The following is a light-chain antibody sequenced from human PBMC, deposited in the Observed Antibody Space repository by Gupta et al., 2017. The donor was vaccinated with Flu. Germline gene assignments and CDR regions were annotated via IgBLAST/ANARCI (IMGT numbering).Light chain of an antibody. Sequence: VTLTCSWGYSSVGTSSFLSWYQQSPGQAPKLIIYRIRIRSSGVADRFSGSMFGNTAALTITGLQAEEEADYYCSSYMGGNNNVLFGGGTKLTVL. CDR1: YSSVGTSSF. V-gene: IGLV8-61*01. J-gene: IGLJ3*02. CDR2: RIR. CDR3: SSYMGGNNNVL.